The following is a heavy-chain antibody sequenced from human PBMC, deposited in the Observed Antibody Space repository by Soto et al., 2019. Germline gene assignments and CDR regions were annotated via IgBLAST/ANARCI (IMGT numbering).Heavy chain of an antibody. CDR1: GFTFSSYS. D-gene: IGHD3-3*01. CDR2: ISSSSSYI. CDR3: AREGLEWLPSHYYYYMDV. Sequence: PGGSLRLSCAASGFTFSSYSMNWVRQAPGKGLEWVSSISSSSSYIYYADSVKGRFTISRDNAKNSLYLQMNSLRAEDTAVYYCAREGLEWLPSHYYYYMDVWGKGTTVTVSS. J-gene: IGHJ6*03. V-gene: IGHV3-21*01.